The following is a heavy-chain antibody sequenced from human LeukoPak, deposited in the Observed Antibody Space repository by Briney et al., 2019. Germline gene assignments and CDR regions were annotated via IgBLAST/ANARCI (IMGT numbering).Heavy chain of an antibody. D-gene: IGHD2-15*01. J-gene: IGHJ5*02. CDR1: GGSISSGGYY. V-gene: IGHV4-31*03. Sequence: PSETLSLTCTVSGGSISSGGYYWSWIRQHPGKGLEWIGYIYYSGSTYYNPSLKSRVTISVDTSKNQFSLKLSSVTAADTAVYYCARVGDIANWFDPWGQGTLVTVSS. CDR3: ARVGDIANWFDP. CDR2: IYYSGST.